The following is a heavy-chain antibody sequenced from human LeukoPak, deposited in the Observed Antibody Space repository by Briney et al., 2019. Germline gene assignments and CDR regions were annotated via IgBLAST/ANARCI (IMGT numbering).Heavy chain of an antibody. Sequence: GGSLRLSCAASGFSVSSKYMGWVRQAPGKGLEWVSVIYSGGSTYYADSVKGRFTISRDNSKNTLYLQMNSLRVEDTAVYYCARERYLEIAVAGTIFDYWGQGTLSPSPQ. D-gene: IGHD6-19*01. CDR1: GFSVSSKY. CDR3: ARERYLEIAVAGTIFDY. CDR2: IYSGGST. V-gene: IGHV3-66*01. J-gene: IGHJ4*02.